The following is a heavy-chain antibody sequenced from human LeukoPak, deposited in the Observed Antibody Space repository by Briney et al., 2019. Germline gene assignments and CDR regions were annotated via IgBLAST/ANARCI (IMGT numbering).Heavy chain of an antibody. D-gene: IGHD1-26*01. V-gene: IGHV3-23*01. CDR3: ARYSGSYWDFDY. J-gene: IGHJ4*02. CDR1: GFTFFTYA. CDR2: ISGSGGST. Sequence: GGSLRLSCAASGFTFFTYAMSWVRQAPGKGLEWVSTISGSGGSTYYADSVKGRFTISRDNSKNTLYLQMNSPRAEDTAVYYCARYSGSYWDFDYWGQGTLVTVSS.